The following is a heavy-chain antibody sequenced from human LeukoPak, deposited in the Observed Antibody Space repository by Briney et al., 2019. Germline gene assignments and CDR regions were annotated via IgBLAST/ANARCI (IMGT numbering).Heavy chain of an antibody. CDR3: ARGHPMFDY. V-gene: IGHV4-34*01. CDR2: INHSGST. Sequence: SQTLSLTCAVYGGSFSGYYWSWIRQPPGKGLEWIGEINHSGSTNYNPSLKSRVTISVDTSKNQFSLKLSSVTAADTAVYYCARGHPMFDYWGQGTLVTVSS. CDR1: GGSFSGYY. J-gene: IGHJ4*02.